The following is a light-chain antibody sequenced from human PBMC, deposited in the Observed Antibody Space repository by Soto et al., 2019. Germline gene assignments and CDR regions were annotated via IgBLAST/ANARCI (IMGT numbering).Light chain of an antibody. Sequence: LTQPASVSGSPGQSIAISCTGTRSDVGAYNYVSWYQQHPGKAPKLMISEVTNRPSGVSDRFSGSKSGNTASLTISGLQAEDEADYYCSSFTSRFTFVFGTGTKATVL. CDR3: SSFTSRFTFV. J-gene: IGLJ1*01. V-gene: IGLV2-14*01. CDR2: EVT. CDR1: RSDVGAYNY.